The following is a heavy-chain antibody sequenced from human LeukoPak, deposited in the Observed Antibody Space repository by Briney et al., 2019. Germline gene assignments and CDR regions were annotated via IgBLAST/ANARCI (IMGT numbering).Heavy chain of an antibody. V-gene: IGHV3-23*01. CDR2: IRGNGDGT. J-gene: IGHJ4*02. CDR1: GFTFSSYS. D-gene: IGHD1-26*01. CDR3: AKAMGATNFDY. Sequence: GGSLRLSCAGSGFTFSSYSMNWVRQAPGKGLEWVSTIRGNGDGTNYADSVKGRFTISRDSSKNTLYLQMNSLGAEDTAVYYCAKAMGATNFDYWGQGTLVTVSS.